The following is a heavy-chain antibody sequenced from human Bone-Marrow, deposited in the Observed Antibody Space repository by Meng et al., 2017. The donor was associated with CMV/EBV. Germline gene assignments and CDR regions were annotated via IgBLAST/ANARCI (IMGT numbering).Heavy chain of an antibody. CDR3: AREIGFVVVPAATPEDPYFDY. V-gene: IGHV1-46*01. J-gene: IGHJ4*02. D-gene: IGHD2-2*01. CDR2: INPSGGST. Sequence: SVKVSCKASGYTFTGYYMHWVRQAPGQGLEWMGIINPSGGSTSYAQKFQGRVTMTRDTSTSTVYVELSSLRSEDTAVYYCAREIGFVVVPAATPEDPYFDYWGQGTLVTVSS. CDR1: GYTFTGYY.